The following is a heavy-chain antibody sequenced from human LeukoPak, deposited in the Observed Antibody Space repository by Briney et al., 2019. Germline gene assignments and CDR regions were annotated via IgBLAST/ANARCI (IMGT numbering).Heavy chain of an antibody. V-gene: IGHV3-30*04. Sequence: PGGSLRLSCAVSGFTFSSYAMHWVRQAPGKGLEWVAVISYDGSNKYYADSVKGRFTISRDNSKNTLYLQMNSLRAEDTAVYYCARDLDSGSDYWGQGTLVTVSS. CDR1: GFTFSSYA. CDR2: ISYDGSNK. D-gene: IGHD1-26*01. CDR3: ARDLDSGSDY. J-gene: IGHJ4*02.